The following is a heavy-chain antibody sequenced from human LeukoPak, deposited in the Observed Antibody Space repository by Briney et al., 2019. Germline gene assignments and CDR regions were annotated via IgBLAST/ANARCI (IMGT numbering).Heavy chain of an antibody. CDR1: GFTFSNYA. D-gene: IGHD3-10*01. V-gene: IGHV3-66*01. J-gene: IGHJ4*02. CDR2: LYTAGPT. CDR3: ARSGPSVLWSKSFDY. Sequence: PGGSLRLSCAASGFTFSNYAMSWVRLAPGKGLEWVSVLYTAGPTYYADSVQGRFTISRDNSKNTLFLQMDNLRADDTATYYCARSGPSVLWSKSFDYWGQGALVTVSS.